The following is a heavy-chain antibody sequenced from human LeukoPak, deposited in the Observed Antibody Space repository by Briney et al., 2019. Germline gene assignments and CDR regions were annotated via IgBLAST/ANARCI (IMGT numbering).Heavy chain of an antibody. D-gene: IGHD3-3*01. Sequence: SVKLSCNASAGTFSSYAISWVRQAPGQGLEWMGGIIPIFGTANYAQKFQGRVTITTDESTSTAYMELSSLRSEDAAAYYCARGIWSGYYRYFDYWGQGTLVTVSS. CDR1: AGTFSSYA. V-gene: IGHV1-69*05. CDR3: ARGIWSGYYRYFDY. J-gene: IGHJ4*02. CDR2: IIPIFGTA.